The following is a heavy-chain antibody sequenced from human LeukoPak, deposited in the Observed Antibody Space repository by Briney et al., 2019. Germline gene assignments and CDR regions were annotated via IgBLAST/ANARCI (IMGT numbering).Heavy chain of an antibody. CDR1: GGSITSDF. CDR3: AGVTGNYFEY. CDR2: TYHRGST. Sequence: SETLSLTCTVSGGSITSDFWSWIRQPPGKGLEWIGYTYHRGSTNYNPSLKSRGTISVDMSRNQFSLRLGSVTAADTAVYYCAGVTGNYFEYWGHGALVT. V-gene: IGHV4-59*01. D-gene: IGHD6-13*01. J-gene: IGHJ4*01.